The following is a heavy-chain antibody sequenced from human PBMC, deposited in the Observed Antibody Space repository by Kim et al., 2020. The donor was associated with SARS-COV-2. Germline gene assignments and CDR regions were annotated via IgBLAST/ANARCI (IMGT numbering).Heavy chain of an antibody. D-gene: IGHD6-19*01. Sequence: GGSLRPSCAASGFTFTSYATSWVRQAPGKGLEWVSTLSNNGVTTYYADSVKGRFTISRDNSKNTLYLQMNSLRAEDTAVYYCARRAVARMHYFDYWGQGT. CDR3: ARRAVARMHYFDY. J-gene: IGHJ4*02. CDR1: GFTFTSYA. V-gene: IGHV3-23*01. CDR2: LSNNGVTT.